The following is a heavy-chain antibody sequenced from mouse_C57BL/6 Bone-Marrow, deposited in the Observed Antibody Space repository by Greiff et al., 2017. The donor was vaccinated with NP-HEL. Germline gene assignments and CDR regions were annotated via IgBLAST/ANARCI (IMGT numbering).Heavy chain of an antibody. CDR3: ARNYYSNYAWFAY. D-gene: IGHD2-5*01. Sequence: VQLQESDAELVKPGASVKISCKVSGYTFTDHTIHWMKQRPEQGLEWIGYIYPRDGSTKYNEKFKGKATLTADKSSSTAYMQLNSLTSEDSAVYFCARNYYSNYAWFAYWGQGTLVTVSA. CDR1: GYTFTDHT. V-gene: IGHV1-78*01. J-gene: IGHJ3*01. CDR2: IYPRDGST.